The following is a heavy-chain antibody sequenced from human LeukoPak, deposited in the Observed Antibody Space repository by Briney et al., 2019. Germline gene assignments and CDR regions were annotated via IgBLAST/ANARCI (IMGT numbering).Heavy chain of an antibody. CDR2: INTNTGNP. V-gene: IGHV7-4-1*02. CDR3: ARDHVKLGSSFHPFDAFDV. D-gene: IGHD2-2*01. J-gene: IGHJ3*01. CDR1: GYTFTSYA. Sequence: ASVKVSCKASGYTFTSYAMNWVRQAPGQGLEWMGWINTNTGNPTYAQGFTGRFVFSLDTSVSTAYLQISSLRAEDTAVYYCARDHVKLGSSFHPFDAFDVWGQGTLVTVSS.